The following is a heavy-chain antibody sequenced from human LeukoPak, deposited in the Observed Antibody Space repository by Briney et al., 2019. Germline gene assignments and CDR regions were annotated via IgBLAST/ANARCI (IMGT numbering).Heavy chain of an antibody. CDR1: GYTFTGYY. D-gene: IGHD6-13*01. V-gene: IGHV1-2*02. Sequence: ASVKVSCKASGYTFTGYYMHWVRQAPGQGLEWMGWINPNSGGTNYAQKFQGRVTMTRDTSISTAYMELSRLRSDDTAVYYCARVLYSTSRYFDYWGQGTLVTVSS. J-gene: IGHJ4*02. CDR2: INPNSGGT. CDR3: ARVLYSTSRYFDY.